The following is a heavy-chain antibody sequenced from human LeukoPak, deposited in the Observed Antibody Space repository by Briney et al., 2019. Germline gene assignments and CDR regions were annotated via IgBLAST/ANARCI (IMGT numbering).Heavy chain of an antibody. Sequence: PSETLSLTCTVSGYSISSGYYWGWIRQPPGKGLEWIGSIDHSGSAYYNPSLKSRVTISVDSSKNQFSLKLNSVTAADTAVYYCARDLTVTTFDYWGQGTLVTVSS. V-gene: IGHV4-38-2*02. CDR2: IDHSGSA. D-gene: IGHD4-11*01. J-gene: IGHJ4*02. CDR1: GYSISSGYY. CDR3: ARDLTVTTFDY.